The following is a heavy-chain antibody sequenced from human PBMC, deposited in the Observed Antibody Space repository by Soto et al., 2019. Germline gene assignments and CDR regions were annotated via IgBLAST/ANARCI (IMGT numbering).Heavy chain of an antibody. CDR2: ISYDGSNK. V-gene: IGHV3-30-3*01. J-gene: IGHJ6*02. CDR3: AREANYYGMDV. CDR1: GFTFSSYA. D-gene: IGHD5-12*01. Sequence: GGSLRLSCAASGFTFSSYAMHWVRQAPGKGLEWVAVISYDGSNKYYADSVKGRFTISRDNSKNTLYLQMNSLRAEDTAVYYCAREANYYGMDVWGQGTTVTVS.